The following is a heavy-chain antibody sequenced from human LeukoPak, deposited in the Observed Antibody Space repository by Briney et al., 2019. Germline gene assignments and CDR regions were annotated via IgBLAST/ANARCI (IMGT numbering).Heavy chain of an antibody. D-gene: IGHD1-26*01. V-gene: IGHV3-7*03. Sequence: PGGSLRLSCAASGFTFSSYWMSWVRQAPGKGLEWVANIKQDGSEKYYVDSVKGRFTISRDNAKNSLYLQMNSLRAEDTAVYYCAKPIVGATFDIDYWGQGTLVTVSS. CDR2: IKQDGSEK. J-gene: IGHJ4*02. CDR3: AKPIVGATFDIDY. CDR1: GFTFSSYW.